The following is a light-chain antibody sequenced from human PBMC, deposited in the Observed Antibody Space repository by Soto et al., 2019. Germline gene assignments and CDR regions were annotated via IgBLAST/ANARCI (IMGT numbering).Light chain of an antibody. Sequence: LTPSAATLSLSPGERATLSCRASQSVTSYLAWYQQRPGQAPRLLINDASRRATGIPDRFSDSGSGADFTLTISSLEPEDFAVYYCQQRSSWPITFGQGTRLEI. CDR3: QQRSSWPIT. CDR1: QSVTSY. J-gene: IGKJ5*01. V-gene: IGKV3-11*01. CDR2: DAS.